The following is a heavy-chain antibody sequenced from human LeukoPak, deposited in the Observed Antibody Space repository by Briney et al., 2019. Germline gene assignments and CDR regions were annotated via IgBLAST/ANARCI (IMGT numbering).Heavy chain of an antibody. D-gene: IGHD6-19*01. J-gene: IGHJ4*02. CDR3: AKETFSSGWYYFDY. CDR1: GFTFSSYG. CDR2: IWYDGSNK. V-gene: IGHV3-33*06. Sequence: GRSLRLSCAASGFTFSSYGMHWVRQAPGKGLEGVAVIWYDGSNKYYAGSVKGRFTISRDNSKNTLYLQMNSLRAEDTAVYYCAKETFSSGWYYFDYWGQGTLVTVSS.